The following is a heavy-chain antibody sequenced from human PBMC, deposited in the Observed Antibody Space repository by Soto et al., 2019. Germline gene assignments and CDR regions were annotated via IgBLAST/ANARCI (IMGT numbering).Heavy chain of an antibody. D-gene: IGHD3-10*01. CDR1: GYTFSSYD. CDR3: ARVNYYGSGGYHDFHYYSAMDV. CDR2: MNPNSGQA. J-gene: IGHJ6*02. V-gene: IGHV1-8*01. Sequence: ASVKVSCKASGYTFSSYDINWVRQATGQGLEWMGWMNPNSGQAGYAQKFQGRLTMTRDSSIRTAYMELSNLGSEDTAVYYCARVNYYGSGGYHDFHYYSAMDVWGQGTKVTVSS.